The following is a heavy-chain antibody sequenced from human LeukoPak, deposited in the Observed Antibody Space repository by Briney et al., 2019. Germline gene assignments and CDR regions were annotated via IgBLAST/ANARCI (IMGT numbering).Heavy chain of an antibody. CDR3: ARGNYYDLRTDY. Sequence: ASVKVSCKASGYTFTSYGISWVRQAPGQGLEWMGWITAYNDNTYYAQKLQGRVTMTTDTSTSTAYMELRSLRFDDTAVYYCARGNYYDLRTDYWGQGTLVTVSS. V-gene: IGHV1-18*01. CDR1: GYTFTSYG. D-gene: IGHD3-22*01. J-gene: IGHJ4*02. CDR2: ITAYNDNT.